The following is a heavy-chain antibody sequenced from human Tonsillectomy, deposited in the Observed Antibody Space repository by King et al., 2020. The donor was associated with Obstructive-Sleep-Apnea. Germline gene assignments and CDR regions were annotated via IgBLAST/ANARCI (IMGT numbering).Heavy chain of an antibody. CDR2: ISGSGGST. V-gene: IGHV3-23*04. J-gene: IGHJ3*02. D-gene: IGHD2-2*01. CDR3: AKDTVGVPAAMDAFDI. CDR1: GFTFSSYA. Sequence: VQLVESGGGLVQPGGSQRLSCAASGFTFSSYAMRWVRQAPGKGLEWVSAISGSGGSTYYADSVKGRFTISRDNSKNTLYLQMNSLRAEDTAVYYCAKDTVGVPAAMDAFDIWGQGTMVTVSS.